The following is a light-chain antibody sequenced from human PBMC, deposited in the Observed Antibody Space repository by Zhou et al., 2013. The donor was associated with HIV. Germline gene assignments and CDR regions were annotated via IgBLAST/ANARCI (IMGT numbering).Light chain of an antibody. V-gene: IGKV3-15*01. J-gene: IGKJ2*01. CDR3: QQYNDWPYT. CDR1: QSVRSS. CDR2: GAS. Sequence: EIVLTQSPGTLSLSPGERATLSCRASQSVRSSLAWYQQKPGQAPRLLIYGASNRATGIPPRFSGSGSGAEFTLIISSLQSEDFAVYYCQQYNDWPYTFGQGTKVEIK.